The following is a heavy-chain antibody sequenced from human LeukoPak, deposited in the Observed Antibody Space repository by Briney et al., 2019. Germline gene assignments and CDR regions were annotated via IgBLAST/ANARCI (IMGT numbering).Heavy chain of an antibody. V-gene: IGHV1-69*13. J-gene: IGHJ4*02. CDR2: IIPIFGTA. CDR3: ARGRFSHDYGDYAPPGFDY. CDR1: GGTFSSYA. D-gene: IGHD4-17*01. Sequence: SVKVSCKASGGTFSSYAISWVRQAPGQGLEWMGGIIPIFGTANCAQKFQGRVTITADESTSTAYMELSSLRSEDTAVYYCARGRFSHDYGDYAPPGFDYWGQGTLVTVSS.